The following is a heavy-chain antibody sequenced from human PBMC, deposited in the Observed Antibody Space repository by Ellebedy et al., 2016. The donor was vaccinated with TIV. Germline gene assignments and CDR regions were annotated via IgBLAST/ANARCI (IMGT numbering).Heavy chain of an antibody. D-gene: IGHD2/OR15-2a*01. CDR1: GFTVSSNY. Sequence: GGSLRLSXAASGFTVSSNYMSWVRQAPGKGLEWVSIIYSGGSTYYADSVKGRFTISRDNSKNTLYLQMSSLRADDTAVYYCARGLYVAALYFDSWGQGTPVTVSS. CDR2: IYSGGST. J-gene: IGHJ4*02. V-gene: IGHV3-53*01. CDR3: ARGLYVAALYFDS.